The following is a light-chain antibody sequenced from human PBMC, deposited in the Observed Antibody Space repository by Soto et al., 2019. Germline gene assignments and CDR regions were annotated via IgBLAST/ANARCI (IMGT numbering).Light chain of an antibody. Sequence: QSVRAQPPSVSGAPGQRVTMSCTGSSSNSGAGYDVHWYQQLPGTAPKLLIYGNSNRPSGVPDRFSGSKSGTSASLAITGLQAEDEADYYCQSYDSSLSGWVFGGGTKLTVL. CDR2: GNS. V-gene: IGLV1-40*01. CDR1: SSNSGAGYD. CDR3: QSYDSSLSGWV. J-gene: IGLJ3*02.